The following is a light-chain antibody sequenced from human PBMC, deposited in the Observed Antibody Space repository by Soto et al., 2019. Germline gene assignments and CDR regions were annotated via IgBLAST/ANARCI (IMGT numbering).Light chain of an antibody. CDR2: WAS. J-gene: IGKJ5*01. CDR3: QQYYTAPPVT. V-gene: IGKV4-1*01. CDR1: QSVLYSSNNKHY. Sequence: DIVMTQSPDSLSVSLGERATITCKSSQSVLYSSNNKHYLAWYQQKPRQPPKLLIYWASTRESGVPDRFSGRGSGTDFTPTISGLQAEDVAVYYCQQYYTAPPVTFGQGRRLESK.